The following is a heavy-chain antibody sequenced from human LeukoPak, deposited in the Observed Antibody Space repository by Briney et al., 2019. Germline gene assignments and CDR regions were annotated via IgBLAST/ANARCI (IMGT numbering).Heavy chain of an antibody. CDR1: GYSISSGYY. D-gene: IGHD3-10*01. V-gene: IGHV4-38-2*02. CDR2: IYYSGIT. J-gene: IGHJ5*02. Sequence: PSETLSLTCSVSGYSISSGYYWAWIRQSRGEGLEWIGNIYYSGITYYNPPLKSRVTISVDTSKNQFSVKLSSVTAADTAVYYCARLRYYGSGSYPMTGNWFDLWGQGTLVTVSS. CDR3: ARLRYYGSGSYPMTGNWFDL.